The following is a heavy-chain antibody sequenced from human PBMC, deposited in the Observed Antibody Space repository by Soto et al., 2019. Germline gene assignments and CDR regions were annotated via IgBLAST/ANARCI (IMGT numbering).Heavy chain of an antibody. CDR2: ISAYNGNT. V-gene: IGHV1-18*01. J-gene: IGHJ4*02. D-gene: IGHD5-12*01. CDR3: ARVQSGYDFAY. CDR1: GYTFTSYG. Sequence: ASVKVSCKASGYTFTSYGINWVRQAPGQGLEWMGWISAYNGNTHYAQKLQGRVTMTTDTSTSTAYMELRSLRSDDTAVYYCARVQSGYDFAYWGQGTRVTVSS.